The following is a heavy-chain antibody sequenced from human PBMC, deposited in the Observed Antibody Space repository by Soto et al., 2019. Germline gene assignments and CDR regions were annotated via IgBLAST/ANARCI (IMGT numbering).Heavy chain of an antibody. Sequence: PGGSLRLSCAASGFTFSSYAMHWVRQAPGKGLEWVAVISYDGSNKYYADSVKGRFTISRDNSKNTLYLQMNSLRAEDTAVYYCAKDYGYCSGGSCYSSGWFDPWGQGT. V-gene: IGHV3-30-3*01. D-gene: IGHD2-15*01. CDR2: ISYDGSNK. J-gene: IGHJ5*02. CDR3: AKDYGYCSGGSCYSSGWFDP. CDR1: GFTFSSYA.